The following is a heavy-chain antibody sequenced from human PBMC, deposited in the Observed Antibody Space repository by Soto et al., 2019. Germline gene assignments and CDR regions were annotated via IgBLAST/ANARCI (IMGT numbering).Heavy chain of an antibody. J-gene: IGHJ6*02. V-gene: IGHV4-39*07. Sequence: PSETLSLTCTVSGDSIVSSNYVGAWIRHPPGKGLEWIGSIYYSGSAYSNPSLTSPVTMSVDTSKNQFSLKLSSVTAADTAVYYCARESYDSSGYYSYYYYGMDVWGQGTTVTLSS. CDR3: ARESYDSSGYYSYYYYGMDV. CDR2: IYYSGSA. CDR1: GDSIVSSNYV. D-gene: IGHD3-22*01.